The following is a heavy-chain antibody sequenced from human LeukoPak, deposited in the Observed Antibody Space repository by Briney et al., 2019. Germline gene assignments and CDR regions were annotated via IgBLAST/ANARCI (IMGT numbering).Heavy chain of an antibody. D-gene: IGHD6-19*01. CDR3: ARAASSSGWYSYYYYYYMDV. CDR1: GGSFSGYY. Sequence: SETLSLTCAVYGGSFSGYYWSWIRQPPGKGLEWIGEINHSGSTNYNPSLKSRVTISVDTSKNQFSLKLSSVTAADTAVYYCARAASSSGWYSYYYYYYMDVWGKGTTVTVSS. J-gene: IGHJ6*03. CDR2: INHSGST. V-gene: IGHV4-34*01.